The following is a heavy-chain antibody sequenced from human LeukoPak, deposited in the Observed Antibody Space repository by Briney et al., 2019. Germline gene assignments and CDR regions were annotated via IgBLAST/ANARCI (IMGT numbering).Heavy chain of an antibody. CDR1: GYTSTSYG. V-gene: IGHV1-18*04. J-gene: IGHJ4*02. D-gene: IGHD1-1*01. CDR2: ISAYNGNT. CDR3: ARDLPVTLVRERFDY. Sequence: ASVKVSCKASGYTSTSYGISWVRQAPGQGLEWMGWISAYNGNTNYAQKLQGRVTMTTDTSTSTAYMELRSLRSDDTAVYYCARDLPVTLVRERFDYWGQGTLVTVSS.